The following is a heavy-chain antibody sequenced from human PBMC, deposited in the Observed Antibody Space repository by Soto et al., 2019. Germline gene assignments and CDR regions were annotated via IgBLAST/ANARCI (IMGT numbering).Heavy chain of an antibody. Sequence: GGSLRLSCAASGFTFSSYAMSWVRQAPGKGLEWVSAISGSGGSTYYADSVKGRFTISRDNSKNALYLQMNSLRAEDTAVYYCANIVGATTPVDYWGQGTLVTVSS. V-gene: IGHV3-23*01. J-gene: IGHJ4*02. D-gene: IGHD1-26*01. CDR3: ANIVGATTPVDY. CDR2: ISGSGGST. CDR1: GFTFSSYA.